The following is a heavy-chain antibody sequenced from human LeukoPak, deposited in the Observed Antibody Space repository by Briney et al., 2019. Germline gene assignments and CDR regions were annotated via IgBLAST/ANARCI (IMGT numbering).Heavy chain of an antibody. Sequence: GASVNVSCKASGYTFTRYAMNWLRPAPGQGLECVGWINPNTGNPTYAQAFTGRFVFSLDTSVSTAYLQISSLNTEDTAVYYCAIDQPVAGVSNFDSWGQGTLVTVSS. V-gene: IGHV7-4-1*02. CDR1: GYTFTRYA. CDR3: AIDQPVAGVSNFDS. CDR2: INPNTGNP. J-gene: IGHJ4*02. D-gene: IGHD6-19*01.